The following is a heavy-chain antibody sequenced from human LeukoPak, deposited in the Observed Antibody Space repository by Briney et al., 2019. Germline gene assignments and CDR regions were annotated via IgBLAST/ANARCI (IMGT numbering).Heavy chain of an antibody. D-gene: IGHD1-26*01. V-gene: IGHV1-2*02. CDR1: GYTSIDHY. CDR3: ATKKDVGSFYAF. Sequence: GASVTVSCKTSGYTSIDHYIYWVRQAPGQGVEWMGWIKLSSGDTNYVPKFEGRVTMTRDTSISTAYMEVSGLRSDDTAVYYCATKKDVGSFYAFWGQGTLVTVSS. J-gene: IGHJ4*02. CDR2: IKLSSGDT.